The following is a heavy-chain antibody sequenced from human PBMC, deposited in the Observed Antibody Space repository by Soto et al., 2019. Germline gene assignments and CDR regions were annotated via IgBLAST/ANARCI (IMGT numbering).Heavy chain of an antibody. CDR2: ISWNRGST. Sequence: GGSLRLSCAASGFTFDDYAMHWVRQAPGKGLEWVSGISWNRGSTGYADSVKGRFTISRDNAKNSLYLQMTSLRAEDTALYYCAKKHGDYGLSFDYWGQGTLVTVSS. CDR1: GFTFDDYA. V-gene: IGHV3-9*01. CDR3: AKKHGDYGLSFDY. D-gene: IGHD4-17*01. J-gene: IGHJ4*02.